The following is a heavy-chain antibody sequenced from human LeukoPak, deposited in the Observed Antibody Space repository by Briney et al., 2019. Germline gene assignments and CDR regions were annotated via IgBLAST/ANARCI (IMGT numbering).Heavy chain of an antibody. Sequence: GRSLRLSCAASGFSFEAYGMYWVRQAPGKGLEWVSGITWNSDDMAYADSVRGRFTISRDNAKNCLYLQMNSLTVEDTALYYCTRVTSWRTGFDYWGQGTLVTVSS. J-gene: IGHJ4*02. V-gene: IGHV3-9*01. CDR1: GFSFEAYG. CDR2: ITWNSDDM. D-gene: IGHD1-1*01. CDR3: TRVTSWRTGFDY.